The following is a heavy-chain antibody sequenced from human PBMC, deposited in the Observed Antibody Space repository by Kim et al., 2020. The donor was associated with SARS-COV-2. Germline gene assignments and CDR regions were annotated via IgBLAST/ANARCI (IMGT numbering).Heavy chain of an antibody. V-gene: IGHV3-7*01. CDR1: GFTFSSYW. CDR3: AREVVTAISSGFDY. CDR2: IKQDGSEK. J-gene: IGHJ4*02. D-gene: IGHD2-21*02. Sequence: GGSLRLSCAASGFTFSSYWMSWVRQAPGKGLEWVANIKQDGSEKYYVDSVKGRFTISRDNAKNSLYLQMNSLRAEDTAVYYCAREVVTAISSGFDYWGQGTLVTVSS.